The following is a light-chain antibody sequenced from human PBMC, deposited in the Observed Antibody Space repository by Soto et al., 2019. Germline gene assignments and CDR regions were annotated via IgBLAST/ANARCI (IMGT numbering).Light chain of an antibody. J-gene: IGKJ3*01. CDR2: AAS. CDR1: QGISSY. Sequence: AIRMTQSPSSLSASTGDRVTITCRASQGISSYLAWYQQKPGKAPKPLIYAASTSQSGVPSRFSGSGSGTDFTLTISCLQSEDFATYYCQQYYSYPPFTFGPGTKVDIK. V-gene: IGKV1-8*01. CDR3: QQYYSYPPFT.